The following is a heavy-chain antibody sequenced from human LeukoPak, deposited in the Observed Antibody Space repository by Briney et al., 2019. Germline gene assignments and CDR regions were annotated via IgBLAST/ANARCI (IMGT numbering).Heavy chain of an antibody. D-gene: IGHD6-13*01. V-gene: IGHV3-30*18. CDR2: ISYDGSNK. CDR3: AKDRHPSSSSWYGTTGYFDY. CDR1: GFTFSSYG. Sequence: PGGSLRLSCAASGFTFSSYGMHWVRQAPGKGLEWVAVISYDGSNKYYADSVKGRFTISRDNSKNALYLQMNSLRSEDTAVYYCAKDRHPSSSSWYGTTGYFDYWGQGTLVTVSS. J-gene: IGHJ4*02.